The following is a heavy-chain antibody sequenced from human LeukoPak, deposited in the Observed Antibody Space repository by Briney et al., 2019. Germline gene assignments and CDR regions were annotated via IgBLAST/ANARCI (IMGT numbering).Heavy chain of an antibody. CDR1: GGSISSYY. J-gene: IGHJ4*02. CDR2: IYYSGST. V-gene: IGHV4-59*01. Sequence: SETLSLTCTVSGGSISSYYWSWIRQPPGKGLEWIGYIYYSGSTNYNPSLKSRVTISVDTYKNQFSLKLSSVTAADTAVYYCARSSSWYSGFGYWGQGTLVTVSS. D-gene: IGHD6-13*01. CDR3: ARSSSWYSGFGY.